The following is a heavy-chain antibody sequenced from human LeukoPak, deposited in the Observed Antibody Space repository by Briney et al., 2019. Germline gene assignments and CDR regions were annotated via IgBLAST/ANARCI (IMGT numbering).Heavy chain of an antibody. J-gene: IGHJ4*02. CDR3: ARGSGDYVLDY. CDR1: GGSIRSYD. Sequence: SETLSLTCTVSGGSIRSYDWSWIRQPPGKGLEWIGYIYYSGSTNYNPSLKSRVTISVHTSKNQFSLKLSSVTAADTAVYYCARGSGDYVLDYWGQGTLVTVSS. V-gene: IGHV4-59*01. CDR2: IYYSGST. D-gene: IGHD4-17*01.